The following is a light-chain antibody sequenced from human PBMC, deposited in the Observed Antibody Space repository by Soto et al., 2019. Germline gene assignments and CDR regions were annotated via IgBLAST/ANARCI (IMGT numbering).Light chain of an antibody. V-gene: IGKV3-15*01. CDR2: GAS. Sequence: EIVMTQSPATLSVSPGASATLSCRASQSVSSNLAWYQQKPGQAPRLLIYGASTRATGIPARFSGSGSGTEFTLTISSLQSEDFAVYYCQQYYSYPLTFGGGNKVDIK. CDR3: QQYYSYPLT. CDR1: QSVSSN. J-gene: IGKJ4*01.